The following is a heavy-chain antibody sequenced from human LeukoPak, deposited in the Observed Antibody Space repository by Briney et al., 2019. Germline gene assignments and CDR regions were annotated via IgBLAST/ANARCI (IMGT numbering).Heavy chain of an antibody. V-gene: IGHV4-59*12. J-gene: IGHJ1*01. CDR1: GGSISSYY. D-gene: IGHD2-21*02. CDR2: IYYSGST. Sequence: PSETLSLTCTVSGGSISSYYWSWIRQPPGKGLEWIGYIYYSGSTNYNPSLKSRVTISVDTSKNQFSLKLSSVTAADTAVYYCATSGTAIDAEYFQHWGQGTLVTVSS. CDR3: ATSGTAIDAEYFQH.